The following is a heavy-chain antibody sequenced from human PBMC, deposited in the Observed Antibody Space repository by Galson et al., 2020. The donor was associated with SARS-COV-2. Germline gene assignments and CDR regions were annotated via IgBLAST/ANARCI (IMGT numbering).Heavy chain of an antibody. D-gene: IGHD3-3*01. CDR1: GWPLKGHY. J-gene: IGHJ4*02. Sequence: SATLSLTCAVSGWPLKGHYLSWVRQTPGKALEWIGEINYAGHPYYNPSLKSRVPFAIDTSKNHCSLNLTSVTAADTAIYYCTRGRVGDVDVWSGSTFDLWGQGTQVAVSS. CDR3: TRGRVGDVDVWSGSTFDL. V-gene: IGHV4-34*01. CDR2: INYAGHP.